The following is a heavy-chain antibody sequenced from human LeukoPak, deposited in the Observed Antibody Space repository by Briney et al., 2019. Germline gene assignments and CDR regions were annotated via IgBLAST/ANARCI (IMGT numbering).Heavy chain of an antibody. CDR3: ARVPMVRGVMSLAFDY. J-gene: IGHJ4*02. V-gene: IGHV4-4*02. CDR1: GFTFSSYAM. CDR2: IYHSGST. Sequence: GSLRLSCAASGFTFSSYAMSWVRQPPGKGLEWIGEIYHSGSTNYNPSLKSRVTISVDKSKNQFSLKLSSVTAADTAVYYCARVPMVRGVMSLAFDYWGQGTLVTVSS. D-gene: IGHD3-10*01.